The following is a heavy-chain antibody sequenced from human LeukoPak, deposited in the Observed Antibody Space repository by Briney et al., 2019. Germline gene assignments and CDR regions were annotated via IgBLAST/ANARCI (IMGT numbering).Heavy chain of an antibody. CDR3: ARGPKWSGSYYYFDF. D-gene: IGHD1-26*01. J-gene: IGHJ4*02. Sequence: ASVKVSCKTSGYTFPNYDINWVRQATGQGLEWMGWMNPNSGNTGYAQKFQGRVTITRNTSITTAYMELSSLRSDGTAVYFCARGPKWSGSYYYFDFWGQGTLVTVSS. CDR2: MNPNSGNT. CDR1: GYTFPNYD. V-gene: IGHV1-8*01.